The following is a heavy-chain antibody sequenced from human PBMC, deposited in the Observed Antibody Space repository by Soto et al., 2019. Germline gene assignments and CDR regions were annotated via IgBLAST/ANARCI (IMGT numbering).Heavy chain of an antibody. V-gene: IGHV4-30-4*01. CDR3: ARSDFWSGYSIDAFDI. D-gene: IGHD3-3*01. CDR1: GGSISSGDYY. CDR2: IYYSGST. Sequence: SETLSLTCTVSGGSISSGDYYWSWIRQPPGKGLEWIGYIYYSGSTYYNPSLKGRVTISVDTSKNQFSLKLSSVTAADTAVYYCARSDFWSGYSIDAFDIWGQGTMVTVSS. J-gene: IGHJ3*02.